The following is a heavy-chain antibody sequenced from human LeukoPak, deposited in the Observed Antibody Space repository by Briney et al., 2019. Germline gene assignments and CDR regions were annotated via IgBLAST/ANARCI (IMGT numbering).Heavy chain of an antibody. D-gene: IGHD3-22*01. J-gene: IGHJ4*02. Sequence: GASVKVSCKASGYTFTSYDINWVRQATGQGLEWMGWMNPNSGNTGYAQKFQGRVTMTRNTSISTAYMELSSLRSEDTGVYYCARGKYYYDSSGYVTYFDYWGQGTLVTVSS. CDR3: ARGKYYYDSSGYVTYFDY. CDR2: MNPNSGNT. CDR1: GYTFTSYD. V-gene: IGHV1-8*01.